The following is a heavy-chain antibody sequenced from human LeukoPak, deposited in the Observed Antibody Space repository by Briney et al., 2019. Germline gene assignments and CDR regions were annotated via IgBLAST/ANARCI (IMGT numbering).Heavy chain of an antibody. CDR3: ARDLSSGGWTLEFDY. J-gene: IGHJ4*02. V-gene: IGHV1-18*04. Sequence: GASVKVSCKTSGYMFTTYGMTWVRQAPGQGLQWMGWISAHSGNTKYAEKVQGRVTLTTDTSTSTAYLELGSLTSDDTAVYYCARDLSSGGWTLEFDYWGQGTQVTV. CDR2: ISAHSGNT. D-gene: IGHD6-25*01. CDR1: GYMFTTYG.